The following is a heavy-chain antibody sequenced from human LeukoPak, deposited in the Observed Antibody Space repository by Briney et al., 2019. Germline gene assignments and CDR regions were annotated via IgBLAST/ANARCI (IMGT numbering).Heavy chain of an antibody. D-gene: IGHD6-19*01. CDR3: TTDLYSSGWYPLEDY. CDR2: IKSKTDGGTT. CDR1: GFTFSNAW. J-gene: IGHJ4*02. V-gene: IGHV3-15*01. Sequence: PGGSLRLSCAASGFTFSNAWMSWVRQAPGKGLEWVGRIKSKTDGGTTDYAAPVKGRFTISRDDSKNTLHLQMNSLKTEDTAVYYCTTDLYSSGWYPLEDYWGQGTLVTVSS.